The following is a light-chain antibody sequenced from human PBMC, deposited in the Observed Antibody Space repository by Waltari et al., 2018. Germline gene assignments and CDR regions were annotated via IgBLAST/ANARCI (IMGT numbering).Light chain of an antibody. Sequence: QSALTQPRSVSGSPGQSVTISCTGTSSDVGGYNSVSWYQQHPDNAPKLIIYDINKRPSGVPDRFSGSKSGNTASLTISGLQAEDEADYYCCSYVGSNIYWVFGGGTKLTVL. V-gene: IGLV2-11*01. CDR2: DIN. CDR3: CSYVGSNIYWV. CDR1: SSDVGGYNS. J-gene: IGLJ3*02.